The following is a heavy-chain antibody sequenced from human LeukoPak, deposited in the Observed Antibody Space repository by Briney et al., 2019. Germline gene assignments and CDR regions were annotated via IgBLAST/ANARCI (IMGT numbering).Heavy chain of an antibody. Sequence: GGSLRLSCAASGFTFSSYTMSWVRQAPGKGLEWVSTIGISSGTTYYGDSVKGRFTISRDNSKNTLYLQMNSLRAEDTAVYYGAKTGQFDPWGQGTLVTVSS. CDR1: GFTFSSYT. V-gene: IGHV3-23*01. D-gene: IGHD1-14*01. J-gene: IGHJ5*02. CDR2: IGISSGTT. CDR3: AKTGQFDP.